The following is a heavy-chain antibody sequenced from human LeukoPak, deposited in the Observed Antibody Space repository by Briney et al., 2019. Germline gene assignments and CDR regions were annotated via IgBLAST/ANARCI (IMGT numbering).Heavy chain of an antibody. J-gene: IGHJ4*02. D-gene: IGHD3-22*01. V-gene: IGHV4-34*01. Sequence: SETLSLTCAVYGESFSGYYWSWIRQPPGKGLEWIGEINHSGSTNYNPSLKSRVTISVDTSKNQFSLKLSSVTAADTAVYYCAATYYYDSSGYYPFDYWGQGTLVTVSS. CDR1: GESFSGYY. CDR3: AATYYYDSSGYYPFDY. CDR2: INHSGST.